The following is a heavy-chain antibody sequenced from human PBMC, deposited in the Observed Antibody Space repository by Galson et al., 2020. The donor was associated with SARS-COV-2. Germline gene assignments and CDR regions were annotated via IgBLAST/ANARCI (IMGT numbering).Heavy chain of an antibody. CDR1: GFIFSDSV. Sequence: GGSLRLSCAASGFIFSDSVLHWVRQAPGKGLEWVAVMASVDTWTAYTDSVKGRFTISRDTSKSTLNLQMYSLRPEDTAIYYCVREGGTSGRAGYFDYWGQEILVTVPS. CDR3: VREGGTSGRAGYFDY. J-gene: IGHJ4*02. CDR2: MASVDTWT. D-gene: IGHD2-2*01. V-gene: IGHV3-30*04.